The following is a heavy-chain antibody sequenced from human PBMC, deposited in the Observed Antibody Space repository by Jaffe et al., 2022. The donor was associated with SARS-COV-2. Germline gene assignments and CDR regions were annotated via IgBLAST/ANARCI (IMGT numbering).Heavy chain of an antibody. CDR1: GFTFSSYA. CDR2: ISYDGSNK. J-gene: IGHJ4*02. D-gene: IGHD2-21*02. V-gene: IGHV3-30-3*01. CDR3: ARDSPGILSLPYDY. Sequence: QVQLVESGGGVVQPGRSLRLSCAASGFTFSSYAMHWVRQAPGKGLEWVAVISYDGSNKYYADSVKGRFTISRDNSKNTLYLQMNSLRAEDTAVYYCARDSPGILSLPYDYWGQGTLVTVSS.